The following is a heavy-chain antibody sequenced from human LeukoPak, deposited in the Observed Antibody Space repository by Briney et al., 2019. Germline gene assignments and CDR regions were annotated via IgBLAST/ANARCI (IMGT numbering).Heavy chain of an antibody. CDR2: INQSGST. V-gene: IGHV4-34*01. Sequence: PSETLSLTCSVYGGSFSDYYWNWIRQPPGKGLEWIGEINQSGSTKYSSSLKGRVTISMDTSKKQFSLKLTSMTAADTAVYYCARDLLADYYGSGSYLFDHWGQGTLVTVSS. J-gene: IGHJ4*02. CDR3: ARDLLADYYGSGSYLFDH. D-gene: IGHD3-10*01. CDR1: GGSFSDYY.